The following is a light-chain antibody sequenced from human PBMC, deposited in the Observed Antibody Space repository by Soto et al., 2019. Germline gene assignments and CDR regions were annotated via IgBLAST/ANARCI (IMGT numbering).Light chain of an antibody. Sequence: QSVLTQPASVSGSPGQSLTISCTGTSSDVCGYNYVSWYQHHPGKAPKLIIYDVSNRPSGVSIRFSGSKSDNTASLTISGLQPEDEADYHCSSYTTSNTRQIVFGTGTKVTVL. CDR1: SSDVCGYNY. CDR2: DVS. V-gene: IGLV2-14*03. CDR3: SSYTTSNTRQIV. J-gene: IGLJ1*01.